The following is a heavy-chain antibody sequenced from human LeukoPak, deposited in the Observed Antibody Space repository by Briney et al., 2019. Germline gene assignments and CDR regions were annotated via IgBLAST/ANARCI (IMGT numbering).Heavy chain of an antibody. CDR1: GFTFSDYY. D-gene: IGHD2-8*02. V-gene: IGHV3-11*01. CDR2: ISSSGSTI. CDR3: AREADVLYASFDY. J-gene: IGHJ4*02. Sequence: GGSLRLSCAASGFTFSDYYMSWIRQAPGKGLEGVSYISSSGSTIYYADSVKGRFTISRDNAKNSLYLQMNSLRAEDTAVYYCAREADVLYASFDYWGQGTLVTVSS.